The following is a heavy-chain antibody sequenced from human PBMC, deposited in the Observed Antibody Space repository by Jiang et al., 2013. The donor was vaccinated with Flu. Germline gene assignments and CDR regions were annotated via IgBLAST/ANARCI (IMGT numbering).Heavy chain of an antibody. CDR2: IYYSGST. V-gene: IGHV4-39*07. Sequence: WIRQPPGKGLEWIGSIYYSGSTYYNPSLKSRVTISVDTSKNQFSLKLSSVTAADTAVYYCAGGYSSSWSIYYYYGMDVWGQGTTVTVSS. J-gene: IGHJ6*02. CDR3: AGGYSSSWSIYYYYGMDV. D-gene: IGHD6-13*01.